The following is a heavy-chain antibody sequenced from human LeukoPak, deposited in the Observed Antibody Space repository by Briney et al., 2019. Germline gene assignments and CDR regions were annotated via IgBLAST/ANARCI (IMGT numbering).Heavy chain of an antibody. D-gene: IGHD3-10*01. CDR1: GGSISSGGYS. J-gene: IGHJ5*02. CDR3: ARDVTRYYYGSGAKNWFDP. V-gene: IGHV4-30-2*01. Sequence: PSETLSLTCAVSGGSISSGGYSWSWIRQPPGKGLEWIGYIYHSGSTYYNPSLKSRVTISVDRSKNQFSLKLSSVTAADTAVYYCARDVTRYYYGSGAKNWFDPWGQGTLVTVSS. CDR2: IYHSGST.